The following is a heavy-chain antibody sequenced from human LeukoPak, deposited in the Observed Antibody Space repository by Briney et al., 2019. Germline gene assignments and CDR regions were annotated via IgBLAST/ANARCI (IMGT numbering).Heavy chain of an antibody. V-gene: IGHV3-23*01. J-gene: IGHJ4*02. D-gene: IGHD2-21*02. CDR2: ISGSGGST. CDR1: GFTFSGYA. CDR3: AKARLGPYCGGDCYSDY. Sequence: GRSLRLSCAASGFTFSGYAMSWVRQAPGKGLEWVSAISGSGGSTYYADSVKGRFTISRDNSKNTLYLQMNSLRAKDTAVYYCAKARLGPYCGGDCYSDYWGQGTLVTVSS.